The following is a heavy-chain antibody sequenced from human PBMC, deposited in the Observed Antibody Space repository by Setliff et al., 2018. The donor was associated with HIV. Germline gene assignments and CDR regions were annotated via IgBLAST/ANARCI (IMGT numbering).Heavy chain of an antibody. V-gene: IGHV1-69*13. CDR1: GDTFRNYA. D-gene: IGHD1-26*01. CDR2: IIPPVGAA. J-gene: IGHJ4*02. Sequence: SVKVSCKVSGDTFRNYALNWVRQAPGQGLEWMGGIIPPVGAAVYAQNFQGRVTITADESTSTAYMELSSLTSEDTAIYFCATDQLLLGGSYSDYWGQGTLVTVSS. CDR3: ATDQLLLGGSYSDY.